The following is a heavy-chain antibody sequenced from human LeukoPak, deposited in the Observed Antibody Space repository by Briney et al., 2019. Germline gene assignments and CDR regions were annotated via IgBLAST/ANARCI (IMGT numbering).Heavy chain of an antibody. V-gene: IGHV3-48*04. Sequence: GGSLRLSCAASGFTFSSYSMNWVRQAPGKGLEWVSYISSSSSTIYYADSVKGRFTISRDNAKNTVYLQMNSLRAEDTAVYYCARAVMGQDDYWGQGTLVTVSS. CDR3: ARAVMGQDDY. D-gene: IGHD2-21*01. CDR1: GFTFSSYS. CDR2: ISSSSSTI. J-gene: IGHJ4*02.